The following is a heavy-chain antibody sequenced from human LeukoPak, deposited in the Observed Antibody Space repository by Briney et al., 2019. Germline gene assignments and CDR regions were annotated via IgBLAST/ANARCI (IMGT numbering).Heavy chain of an antibody. Sequence: GGSLRLSCAASAFTFSSYGMHWVRQAPGKGLEGGAVIWYDGSNKYYGDSVKGRFTISRDNSKNTVYLQMNSLRVEDTAVYYCARGRFIAARLPLGYWGQGTLVTVSS. CDR3: ARGRFIAARLPLGY. CDR2: IWYDGSNK. V-gene: IGHV3-33*01. D-gene: IGHD6-6*01. CDR1: AFTFSSYG. J-gene: IGHJ4*02.